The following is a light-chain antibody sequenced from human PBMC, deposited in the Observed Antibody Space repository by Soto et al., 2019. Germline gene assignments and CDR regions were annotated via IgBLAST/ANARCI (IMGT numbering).Light chain of an antibody. CDR2: EVN. Sequence: QSALTQPPSASGSPGQSVTVSCTGTSSDVGGYNYVSWYQQHPGKAPKLLIFEVNNRPSGISNRFSGSKSGNTASLTISGLQAADEGDYYCRSYTSTSTVIFGGGTKLTVL. V-gene: IGLV2-14*01. CDR1: SSDVGGYNY. J-gene: IGLJ2*01. CDR3: RSYTSTSTVI.